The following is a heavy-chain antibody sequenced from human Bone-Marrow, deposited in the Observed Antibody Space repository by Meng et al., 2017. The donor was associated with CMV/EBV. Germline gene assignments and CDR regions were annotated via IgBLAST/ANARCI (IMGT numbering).Heavy chain of an antibody. CDR3: AKGVPAAIFHYYYGMDV. CDR1: GFTFSSYG. D-gene: IGHD2-2*02. J-gene: IGHJ6*02. CDR2: ISYDGSNK. V-gene: IGHV3-30*19. Sequence: GESLKISCAASGFTFSSYGMHWVRQAPGKGLEWVAVISYDGSNKYYADSVKGRFTISRDNSKNTLYLQMNSLRAEDTAVYYCAKGVPAAIFHYYYGMDVWGQGTTVTVSS.